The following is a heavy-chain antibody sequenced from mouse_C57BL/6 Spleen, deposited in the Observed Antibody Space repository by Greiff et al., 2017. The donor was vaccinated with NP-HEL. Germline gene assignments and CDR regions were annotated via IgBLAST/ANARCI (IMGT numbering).Heavy chain of an antibody. V-gene: IGHV1-64*01. CDR1: GYTFTSYW. Sequence: QVQLQQPGAELVKPGASVKLSCKASGYTFTSYWMHWVKQRPGQGLEWIGMIHPNSGSTNYNEKFKSKATLTVDKSSSTAYMQLSSLTSEDSAVYYCAREGITTVVAHYWYCDVWGTGTTVTVSS. D-gene: IGHD1-1*01. CDR3: AREGITTVVAHYWYCDV. CDR2: IHPNSGST. J-gene: IGHJ1*03.